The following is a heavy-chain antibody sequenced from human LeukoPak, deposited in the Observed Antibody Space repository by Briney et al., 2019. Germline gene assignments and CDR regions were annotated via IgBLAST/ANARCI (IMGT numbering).Heavy chain of an antibody. CDR1: GGSFTDYY. V-gene: IGHV4-34*01. CDR2: VNHSGTT. Sequence: SETLSLTCAVYGGSFTDYYWSWIRQTPGKGLEWIGEVNHSGTTNYNPSLKSRVTISVGTSKNQFSLKVTSVTAADTALYYCARAYNGYDYPWGQGTVVTVSS. D-gene: IGHD5-12*01. CDR3: ARAYNGYDYP. J-gene: IGHJ5*02.